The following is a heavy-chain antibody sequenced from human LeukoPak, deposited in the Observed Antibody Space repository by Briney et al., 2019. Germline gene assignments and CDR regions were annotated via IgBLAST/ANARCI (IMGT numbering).Heavy chain of an antibody. D-gene: IGHD2-15*01. V-gene: IGHV3-23*01. CDR2: ISGSGGST. J-gene: IGHJ5*02. CDR1: GFTFSSYA. Sequence: GGSLRLSCAASGFTFSSYAMSWVRQAPGKGLEWVSAISGSGGSTYYADSVKGRFTISRDNAKNSLYLQMNSLRAEDTAVYYCAREGGYCSGGSCYSASNPWGQGTLVTVSS. CDR3: AREGGYCSGGSCYSASNP.